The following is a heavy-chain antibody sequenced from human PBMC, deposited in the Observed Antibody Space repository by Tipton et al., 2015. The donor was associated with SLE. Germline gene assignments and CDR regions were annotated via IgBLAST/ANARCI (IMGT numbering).Heavy chain of an antibody. V-gene: IGHV5-51*01. D-gene: IGHD3-22*01. CDR2: IDPGDSYT. J-gene: IGHJ3*01. CDR1: GSSFTTYW. Sequence: QLVQSGAEMKKPGESLKISCKGSGSSFTTYWIAWVRQMPGKGLEWMGIIDPGDSYTTYSPSFEGNVTISVDKSISTTYLQWSSLKASDTAMYYCARQGDSSASGDGFVVWGQGITVTVS. CDR3: ARQGDSSASGDGFVV.